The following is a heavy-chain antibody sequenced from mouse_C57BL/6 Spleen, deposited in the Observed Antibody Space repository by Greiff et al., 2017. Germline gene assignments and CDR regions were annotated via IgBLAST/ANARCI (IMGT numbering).Heavy chain of an antibody. J-gene: IGHJ1*03. CDR2: ISYDGSN. Sequence: VQLQQSGPGLVKPSQSLSLTCSVTGYSITSGYYWNWIRQFPGNKLEWMGYISYDGSNNYNPTLKNRIAITRDTSKNQFFLKLNSVTTEDTATYYCARYYGSHWYFDVWGTGTTVTVSS. V-gene: IGHV3-6*01. CDR3: ARYYGSHWYFDV. CDR1: GYSITSGYY. D-gene: IGHD1-1*01.